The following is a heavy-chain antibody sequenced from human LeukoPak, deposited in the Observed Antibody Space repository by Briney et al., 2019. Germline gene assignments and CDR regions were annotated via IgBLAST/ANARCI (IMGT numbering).Heavy chain of an antibody. J-gene: IGHJ6*02. V-gene: IGHV1-2*02. CDR1: GYTFTGYY. CDR3: ARDPRAAYYYYGMDV. CDR2: INLNSGGT. D-gene: IGHD6-13*01. Sequence: ASVKVSCKASGYTFTGYYMHWERQAPGQGLEWMGWINLNSGGTNYAQKFQGRVTMTRDTSSSTAYMELSRLRSDDTAVHYCARDPRAAYYYYGMDVWGQGTTVTVSS.